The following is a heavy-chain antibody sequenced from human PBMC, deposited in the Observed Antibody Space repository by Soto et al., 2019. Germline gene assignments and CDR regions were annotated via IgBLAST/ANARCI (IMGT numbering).Heavy chain of an antibody. CDR3: ARGEQYSGRIFDY. D-gene: IGHD1-26*01. Sequence: PSQTLSLTCGISGDSLSSNSAAWNWLRQSPSRGLEWLGRTYYKSKWYNDYAVSVESRITINPDTSKNHFSLQLNFVTPEDTAVYFCARGEQYSGRIFDYWGQGTLVTVSS. J-gene: IGHJ4*02. CDR1: GDSLSSNSAA. V-gene: IGHV6-1*01. CDR2: TYYKSKWYN.